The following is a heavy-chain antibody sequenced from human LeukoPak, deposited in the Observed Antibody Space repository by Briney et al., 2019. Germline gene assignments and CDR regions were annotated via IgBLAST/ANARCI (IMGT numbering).Heavy chain of an antibody. D-gene: IGHD7-27*01. CDR1: GFXFSRYW. CDR3: ARDTPQLGIDY. CDR2: INSDGSGT. J-gene: IGHJ4*02. V-gene: IGHV3-74*01. Sequence: GGSLRLSCAASGFXFSRYWIHWVRQAPGKGLVWVSRINSDGSGTSFADSVKGRFTISRDNAKNTLYLQMNSLRDEDTAVYYCARDTPQLGIDYWGQGTLVTVSS.